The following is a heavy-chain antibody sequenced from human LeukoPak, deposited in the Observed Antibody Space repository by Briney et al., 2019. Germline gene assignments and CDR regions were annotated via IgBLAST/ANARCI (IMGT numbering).Heavy chain of an antibody. D-gene: IGHD2-2*01. CDR1: GGSFSGYY. V-gene: IGHV4-34*01. CDR2: INHSGST. J-gene: IGHJ6*02. Sequence: SETLSLTCAVYGGSFSGYYWSWIRQPPGKGLEWIGEINHSGSTNYNPSLKSRVTISVDTSKTQFSLKLSSVTAADTAVYYCARVDIVVVPAALPGYDGMDVGGQGTTVTVSS. CDR3: ARVDIVVVPAALPGYDGMDV.